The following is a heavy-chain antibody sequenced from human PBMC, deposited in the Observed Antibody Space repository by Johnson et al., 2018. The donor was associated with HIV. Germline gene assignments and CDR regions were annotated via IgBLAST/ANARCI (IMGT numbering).Heavy chain of an antibody. CDR3: ARQGGWAFDI. CDR1: GFTFDDYD. J-gene: IGHJ3*02. Sequence: VQLVESGGGVIRPGGSLRLSCAASGFTFDDYDMSWVRQAPGKGLEWVSGIKWNGDTTSYVDALKGRFTISRDNAKNSLYLQMNSLRAEDTALYYCARQGGWAFDIWGQGTMVTVSS. D-gene: IGHD3-16*01. V-gene: IGHV3-20*04. CDR2: IKWNGDTT.